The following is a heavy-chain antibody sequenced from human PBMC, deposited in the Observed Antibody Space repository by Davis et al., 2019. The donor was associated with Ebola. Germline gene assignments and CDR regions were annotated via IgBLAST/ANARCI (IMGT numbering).Heavy chain of an antibody. CDR1: GYTFSSYA. D-gene: IGHD3-22*01. CDR3: ARMRNYYETNGFNWYFDL. Sequence: AASVKVSCKASGYTFSSYAITWVRQAPGQGLEWMGWISAYNGNTNYAQKFQGRVTMTTDTSTSTAYMELTSLRSDDTAVYYCARMRNYYETNGFNWYFDLWGRGTLVTVSS. J-gene: IGHJ2*01. V-gene: IGHV1-18*01. CDR2: ISAYNGNT.